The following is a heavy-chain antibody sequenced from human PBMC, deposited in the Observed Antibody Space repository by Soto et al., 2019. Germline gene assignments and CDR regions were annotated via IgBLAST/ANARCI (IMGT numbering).Heavy chain of an antibody. CDR1: GGSISSDGDY. J-gene: IGHJ4*02. V-gene: IGHV4-31*03. CDR2: IFSGGST. D-gene: IGHD4-17*01. Sequence: QVQLQESGPGLVKPSQTLSLTCTISGGSISSDGDYWSWIRQHPGRGLEWIGYIFSGGSTYYNHSPKSRVTITVDTSKNQFSLKLSSVTAADTAVYYGARTVTRTFDFWGQGTLVTVSS. CDR3: ARTVTRTFDF.